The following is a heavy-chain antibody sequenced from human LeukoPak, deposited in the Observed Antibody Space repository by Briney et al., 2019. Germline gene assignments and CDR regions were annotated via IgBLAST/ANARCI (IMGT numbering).Heavy chain of an antibody. Sequence: GGSLRLSCAASGFTFSSYGMHWVRQAPGKGLEWVAVISYDGSNKYYADSVKGRFTISRDNAKNTLYLQMNSLRAEDTAVYYCASGVEGDSSGYYEEDYWGQGTLVTVSS. CDR2: ISYDGSNK. CDR1: GFTFSSYG. D-gene: IGHD3-22*01. CDR3: ASGVEGDSSGYYEEDY. J-gene: IGHJ4*02. V-gene: IGHV3-30*03.